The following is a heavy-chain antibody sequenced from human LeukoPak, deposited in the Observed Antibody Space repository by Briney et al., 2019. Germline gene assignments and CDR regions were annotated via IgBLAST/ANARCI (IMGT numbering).Heavy chain of an antibody. CDR3: ARDEGNTGWHTFDI. D-gene: IGHD6-19*01. CDR1: WDSVSTINRA. CDR2: TYYRSKWYY. Sequence: SQTLSVTCCISWDSVSTINRAWNWVRQSPSRGLEWLGSTYYRSKWYYDYAVSVQGRITINPDTSKNQFSLQLSSVTPEDTAVYYCARDEGNTGWHTFDIWGQGTLITVSS. V-gene: IGHV6-1*01. J-gene: IGHJ4*02.